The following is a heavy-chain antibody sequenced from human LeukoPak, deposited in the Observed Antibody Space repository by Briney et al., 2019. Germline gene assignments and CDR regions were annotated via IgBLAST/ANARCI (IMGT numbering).Heavy chain of an antibody. CDR2: INPNSGGT. D-gene: IGHD2-2*01. CDR1: GYTFTGYH. V-gene: IGHV1-2*02. Sequence: ASVKVSCKASGYTFTGYHMHWVRQAPGQGLEWMGWINPNSGGTNYAQKFQGRVTMTRDTSISTAYMELSRLRSDDTAVYYCARDKDEYQLLVFGMDVWGQGTTVTVSS. J-gene: IGHJ6*02. CDR3: ARDKDEYQLLVFGMDV.